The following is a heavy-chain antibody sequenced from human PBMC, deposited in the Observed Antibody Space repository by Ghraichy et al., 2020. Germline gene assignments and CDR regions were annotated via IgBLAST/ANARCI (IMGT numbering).Heavy chain of an antibody. J-gene: IGHJ3*02. CDR1: GYTFTSYD. CDR3: ARGDCSSTSCYPHLVEAFDI. CDR2: MNPNSGNT. Sequence: ASVKVSCKASGYTFTSYDINWVRQATGQGLEWMGWMNPNSGNTGYAQKFQGRVTMTRNTSISTAYMELSSLRSEDTAVYYCARGDCSSTSCYPHLVEAFDIWGQGTMVTVSS. D-gene: IGHD2-2*01. V-gene: IGHV1-8*01.